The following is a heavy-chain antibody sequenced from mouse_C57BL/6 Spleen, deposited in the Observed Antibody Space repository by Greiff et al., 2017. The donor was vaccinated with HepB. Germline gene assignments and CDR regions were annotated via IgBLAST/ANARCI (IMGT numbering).Heavy chain of an antibody. V-gene: IGHV1-7*01. CDR2: INPSSGYT. CDR1: GYTFTSYW. CDR3: AKGGIRKADWCDY. D-gene: IGHD5-2*01. J-gene: IGHJ2*01. Sequence: QVQLQQSGAELAKPGASVKLSCKASGYTFTSYWMHWVKQRPGQGLEWIGYINPSSGYTKYNQKFKDKATLTADKSSSTAYMQQSSLTDEDSAVFYCAKGGIRKADWCDYWGQGTTLTVSS.